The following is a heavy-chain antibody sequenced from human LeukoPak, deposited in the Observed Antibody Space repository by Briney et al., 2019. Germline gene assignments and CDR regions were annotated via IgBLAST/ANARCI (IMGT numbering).Heavy chain of an antibody. Sequence: SETLSLTCTVSGGSISSGDYYWSWIRQPPGKGLEWIGYIYCSGSTYYNPSLKSRVTISVDTPKNQFSLKLSSVTAADTAVYYCARDTTTMVRGVINGFDYWGQGTLVTVSS. V-gene: IGHV4-30-4*01. CDR1: GGSISSGDYY. CDR3: ARDTTTMVRGVINGFDY. J-gene: IGHJ4*02. CDR2: IYCSGST. D-gene: IGHD3-10*01.